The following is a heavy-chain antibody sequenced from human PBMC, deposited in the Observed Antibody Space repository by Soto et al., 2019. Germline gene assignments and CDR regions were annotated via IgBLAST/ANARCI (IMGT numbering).Heavy chain of an antibody. CDR3: ARDSGRSVIYDSSDYYFDY. J-gene: IGHJ4*02. CDR2: IYYSGST. V-gene: IGHV4-31*03. Sequence: QVQLQESGPGLVKPSQTLSLTCTVSGGSISSGGYYWSWIRQHPGKGLEWIGYIYYSGSTYYNPSLKSRVTISVDTSKNQFSLKLSSVTAADTAVYYCARDSGRSVIYDSSDYYFDYWGQGTLVTVSS. D-gene: IGHD3-22*01. CDR1: GGSISSGGYY.